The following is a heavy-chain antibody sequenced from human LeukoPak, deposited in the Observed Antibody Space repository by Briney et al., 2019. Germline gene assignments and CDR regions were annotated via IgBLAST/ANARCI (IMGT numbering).Heavy chain of an antibody. CDR2: IKQDGSET. Sequence: GGSLRLSCAASEFTFSGYWMSWFRQAPGKGLEWVATIKQDGSETDYVDSVKGRFTISRDNSKNSLYLQMNSLRSDDTALYYCARESESSGWYDYWGQGTLVTVSS. J-gene: IGHJ4*02. CDR1: EFTFSGYW. D-gene: IGHD6-19*01. V-gene: IGHV3-7*05. CDR3: ARESESSGWYDY.